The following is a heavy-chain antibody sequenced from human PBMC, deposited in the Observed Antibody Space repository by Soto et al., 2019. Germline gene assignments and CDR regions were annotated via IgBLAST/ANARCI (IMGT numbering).Heavy chain of an antibody. J-gene: IGHJ6*02. Sequence: SETLSLTCAVSGGSISSGGYSWSWIRQPPGKGLEWIGYIYHSGSTYYNPSLKSRVTISVDRSKNQFSLKLSSVTAADTAVYYCAGEYSSSSNYYYGMDVWGQGTTVTVSS. V-gene: IGHV4-30-2*01. D-gene: IGHD6-6*01. CDR2: IYHSGST. CDR1: GGSISSGGYS. CDR3: AGEYSSSSNYYYGMDV.